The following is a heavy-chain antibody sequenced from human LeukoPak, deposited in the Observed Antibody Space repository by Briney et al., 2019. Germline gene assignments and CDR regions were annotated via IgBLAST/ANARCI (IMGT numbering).Heavy chain of an antibody. V-gene: IGHV3-23*01. CDR3: VKLGGFVFKGFDY. Sequence: GGSLRLSCAASGFSVKFYAATWVRQAPGKGLEWVSGISSDGDYTYYADSVKGRFTISRDISKNTLDLQMNSLRGDDTAIYYCVKLGGFVFKGFDYWGQGTPVTVSS. D-gene: IGHD6-25*01. CDR2: ISSDGDYT. CDR1: GFSVKFYA. J-gene: IGHJ4*02.